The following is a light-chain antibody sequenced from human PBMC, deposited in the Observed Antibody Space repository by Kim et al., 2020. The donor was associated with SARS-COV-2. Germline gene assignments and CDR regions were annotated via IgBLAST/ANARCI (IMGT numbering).Light chain of an antibody. CDR1: QGISSN. Sequence: ASGGDGVTITCRASQGISSNLAWYQQKPGKAPRLLIYAASTLETGVPSRFSGRGSGTEFTLAINSLQPEDFATYYCQQINSFPLTFGGGTKVDIK. CDR2: AAS. J-gene: IGKJ4*01. V-gene: IGKV1-9*01. CDR3: QQINSFPLT.